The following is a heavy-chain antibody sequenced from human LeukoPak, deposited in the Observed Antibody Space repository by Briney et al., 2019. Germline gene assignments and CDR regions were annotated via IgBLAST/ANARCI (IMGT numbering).Heavy chain of an antibody. CDR3: ARVLYYYYMDV. Sequence: SETLSLTCTVSGASISRGGHYWSWIRQHPGNGLEWIGYIYYSGSTYYNPSLKSRVTISLDTSKNHFSLKLSSVTAADTAVYYSARVLYYYYMDVWGKGTSVTVSS. V-gene: IGHV4-31*03. CDR2: IYYSGST. J-gene: IGHJ6*03. CDR1: GASISRGGHY.